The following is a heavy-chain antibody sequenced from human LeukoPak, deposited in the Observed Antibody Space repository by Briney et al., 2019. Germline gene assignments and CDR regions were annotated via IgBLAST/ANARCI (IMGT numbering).Heavy chain of an antibody. D-gene: IGHD4-11*01. CDR2: IDHTGTT. V-gene: IGHV4-59*02. CDR3: ARGRVSSSTYYSTYYYYFYMDV. Sequence: SETLSLTCSVSADSVSIYYWTWIRQPPGKGLEWSGYIDHTGTTSYNPSLNSRVTISRDTSKNHFSLDLTSVTAADTAVYFCARGRVSSSTYYSTYYYYFYMDVWGKGTTVIVSS. J-gene: IGHJ6*03. CDR1: ADSVSIYY.